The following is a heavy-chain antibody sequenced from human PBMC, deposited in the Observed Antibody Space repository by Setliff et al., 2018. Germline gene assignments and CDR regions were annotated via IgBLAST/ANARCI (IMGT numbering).Heavy chain of an antibody. CDR3: AGGSLHRLDY. V-gene: IGHV4-31*03. CDR2: IYYSGNT. J-gene: IGHJ4*02. CDR1: GGSISSGGYY. Sequence: PSETLSLTCTVSGGSISSGGYYWSWIRQHPGKGLEWIGYIYYSGNTYYNPSLKSRVTISVDTSKNQFSLKLSSVTAADTAVYYCAGGSLHRLDYWGQGTLVTVSS. D-gene: IGHD3-10*01.